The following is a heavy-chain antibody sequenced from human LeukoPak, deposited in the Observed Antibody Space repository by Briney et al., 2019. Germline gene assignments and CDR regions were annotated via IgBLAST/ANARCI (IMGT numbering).Heavy chain of an antibody. J-gene: IGHJ3*02. CDR3: ARGILRFLEWLAIDAFDI. D-gene: IGHD3-3*01. V-gene: IGHV4-59*01. CDR2: IYYSGST. CDR1: GGSISSYY. Sequence: SETLSLTCTVSGGSISSYYWSWIRQPPGKGLEWIGYIYYSGSTNYNPSLKSRVTISVDTSKNQFSLKLSSVTAADTAVYYCARGILRFLEWLAIDAFDIWGQGTMVTVSS.